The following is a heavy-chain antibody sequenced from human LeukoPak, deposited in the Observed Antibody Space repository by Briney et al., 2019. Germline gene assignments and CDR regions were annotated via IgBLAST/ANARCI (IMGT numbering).Heavy chain of an antibody. CDR1: GYTFTSCG. CDR3: ARLKIDGTHFDY. CDR2: ISAYNGNT. J-gene: IGHJ4*02. Sequence: ASVKVSCKASGYTFTSCGISWVRQAPGQGLEWMGWISAYNGNTNYAQKLQGRVTMTTDTSTSTAYMELRSLRSDDTAVYYCARLKIDGTHFDYWGQGTLVTVSS. D-gene: IGHD3-9*01. V-gene: IGHV1-18*01.